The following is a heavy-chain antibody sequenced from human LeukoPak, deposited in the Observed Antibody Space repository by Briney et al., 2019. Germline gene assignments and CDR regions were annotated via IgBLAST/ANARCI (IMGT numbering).Heavy chain of an antibody. CDR1: GFTFSSYW. CDR2: ITSDGSNT. CDR3: ARDDAFDI. V-gene: IGHV3-74*01. Sequence: PGGSLRFSCAASGFTFSSYWMHWVRQAPGKGLVWVSRITSDGSNTIYADSVKGRFSISRDNAKNTLYLQMNSLRAEDTAVYYCARDDAFDIWGQGTMVTVSS. J-gene: IGHJ3*02.